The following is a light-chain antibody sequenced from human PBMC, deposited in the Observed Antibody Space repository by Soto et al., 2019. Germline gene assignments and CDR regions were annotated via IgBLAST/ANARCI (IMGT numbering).Light chain of an antibody. CDR2: RNN. CDR3: AAWDDSLSGVL. V-gene: IGLV1-47*01. J-gene: IGLJ2*01. CDR1: TSNIGNNY. Sequence: QPVLTQPPSASGTPGQRVTISCSGSTSNIGNNYVYWYQQLPRTAPKLLIYRNNQRPSGVPDRFSGSKSGTSGSLVISGLRSEDEADHYCAAWDDSLSGVLFGGGTQLTVL.